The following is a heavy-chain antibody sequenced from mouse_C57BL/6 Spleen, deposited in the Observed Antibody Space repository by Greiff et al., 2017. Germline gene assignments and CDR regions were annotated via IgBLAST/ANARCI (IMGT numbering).Heavy chain of an antibody. CDR2: INYDGSST. V-gene: IGHV5-16*01. D-gene: IGHD1-1*02. J-gene: IGHJ1*03. CDR1: GFTFSDYY. CDR3: ARDMAGVFDV. Sequence: EVQLVESEGGLVQPGSSMKLSCTASGFTFSDYYMAWVRQVPEKGLEWVANINYDGSSTYYLDSLKSRFIISRDNAKNILYLQMSSLKSEDTATYYCARDMAGVFDVWGTGTTVTVSS.